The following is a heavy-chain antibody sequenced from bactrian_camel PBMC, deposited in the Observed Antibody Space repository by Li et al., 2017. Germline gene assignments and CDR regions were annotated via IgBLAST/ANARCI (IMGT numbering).Heavy chain of an antibody. CDR2: LYTGGGTT. V-gene: IGHV3S1*01. CDR1: GVTYSSYA. Sequence: HVQLVESGGGSVEAGGSLTLSCAVSLVSGVTYSSYAMAWFRQAPGKEREGVAALYTGGGTTYYSDSVKGRFTISRDNAKNTLYLRMDSLKPEDTAMYYCAANFGPYCSGPYLARRANFLGQGTQVTVS. J-gene: IGHJ4*01. D-gene: IGHD2*01.